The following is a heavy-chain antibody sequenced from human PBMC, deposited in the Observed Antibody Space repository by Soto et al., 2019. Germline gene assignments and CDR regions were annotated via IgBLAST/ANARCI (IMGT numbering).Heavy chain of an antibody. J-gene: IGHJ6*03. Sequence: GASVKVSCKAPGYTFTSYGISWVRQAPGQGLEWMGWISAYNGNTNYAQKLQGRVTMTTDTSTSTAYMELRSLRSDDTAVYYCAREAVVVVAATGRDYYYYYMDVWGKGTTVTVSS. CDR3: AREAVVVVAATGRDYYYYYMDV. CDR2: ISAYNGNT. V-gene: IGHV1-18*01. CDR1: GYTFTSYG. D-gene: IGHD2-15*01.